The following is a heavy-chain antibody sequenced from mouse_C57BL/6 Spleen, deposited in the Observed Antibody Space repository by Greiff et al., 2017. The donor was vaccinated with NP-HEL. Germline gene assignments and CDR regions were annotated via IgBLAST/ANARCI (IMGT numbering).Heavy chain of an antibody. Sequence: VQLQQSGAELVRPGASVKLSCTASGFNITDYYMHWVKQRPEQGLEWIGRIDPEDGDTEYAPKFQGKATMTADTSSNTAYLQLSSLTSEDTAVYYCTTRLVVRCFDYWGQGTTLTVSS. J-gene: IGHJ2*01. CDR1: GFNITDYY. CDR3: TTRLVVRCFDY. D-gene: IGHD3-2*02. V-gene: IGHV14-1*01. CDR2: IDPEDGDT.